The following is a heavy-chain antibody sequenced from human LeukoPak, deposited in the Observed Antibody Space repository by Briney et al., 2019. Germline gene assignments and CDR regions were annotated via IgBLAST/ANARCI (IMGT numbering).Heavy chain of an antibody. CDR2: FSATDGTA. D-gene: IGHD6-13*01. CDR3: AKARIAAAATGAFEV. Sequence: GGSLRLSCAASGFTVSSYDMTWVRQAPGKGLEWVSAFSATDGTAQYAESVKGRFTISRDNSENSLYLQMDSLRDEDTAVCYCAKARIAAAATGAFEVWGQGTMVTVSS. J-gene: IGHJ3*01. V-gene: IGHV3-23*01. CDR1: GFTVSSYD.